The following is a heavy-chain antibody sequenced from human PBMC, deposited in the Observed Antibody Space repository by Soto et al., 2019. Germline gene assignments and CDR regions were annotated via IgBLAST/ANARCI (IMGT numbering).Heavy chain of an antibody. CDR1: GYSFTSYD. V-gene: IGHV1-8*01. Sequence: QVQLVQSGAEVKKPGASVKVSCKASGYSFTSYDINWVRRPTAKGLEWMGWMNPNSGNTGYAQKFQGRVTMTRNTSISTAYMELSSLRSEDTAVYYCARVSMGSSSEDFQHWGQGTLVTVSS. CDR3: ARVSMGSSSEDFQH. J-gene: IGHJ1*01. CDR2: MNPNSGNT. D-gene: IGHD6-6*01.